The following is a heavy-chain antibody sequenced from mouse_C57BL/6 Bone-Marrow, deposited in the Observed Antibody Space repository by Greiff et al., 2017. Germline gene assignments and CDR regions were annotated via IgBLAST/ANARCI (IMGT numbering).Heavy chain of an antibody. CDR3: ARSGIYYDYPFAY. Sequence: VHLVESGAELVKPGASVKISCKASGYAFSSYWMNWVKQRPGKGLEWIGQIYPGDGDTNYNGKFKGKATLTADKSSSTAYMQLSSLTSEDSAVYFCARSGIYYDYPFAYWGQGTLVTVSA. D-gene: IGHD2-4*01. CDR2: IYPGDGDT. V-gene: IGHV1-80*01. CDR1: GYAFSSYW. J-gene: IGHJ3*01.